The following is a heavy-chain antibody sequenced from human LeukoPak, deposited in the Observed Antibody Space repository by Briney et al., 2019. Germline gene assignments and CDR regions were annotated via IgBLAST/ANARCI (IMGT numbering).Heavy chain of an antibody. CDR1: GYTFTSYY. CDR3: ASGIAAAGLLQDLDY. D-gene: IGHD6-13*01. J-gene: IGHJ4*02. Sequence: ASVKVSCKASGYTFTSYYMHWVRQAPGQGLEWMGIINPSGGSTSYAQKFQGRVTMTRDTSTSTVYMELSSLRAEDTAVYYCASGIAAAGLLQDLDYWGQGTLVTVSS. CDR2: INPSGGST. V-gene: IGHV1-46*01.